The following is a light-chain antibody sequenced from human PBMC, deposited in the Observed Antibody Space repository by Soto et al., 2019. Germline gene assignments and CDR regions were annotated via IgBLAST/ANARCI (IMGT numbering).Light chain of an antibody. CDR3: QQYNTYRT. J-gene: IGKJ1*01. CDR1: QSVGNW. Sequence: DIQMTQSPSTLSASVGDRVTITCRASQSVGNWLAWYQQTPGKAPKLLIYKASSLQSGVPSRFGGSGFGTEFTLTISSLQPADIATYYCQQYNTYRTFGQGTKVEI. V-gene: IGKV1-5*03. CDR2: KAS.